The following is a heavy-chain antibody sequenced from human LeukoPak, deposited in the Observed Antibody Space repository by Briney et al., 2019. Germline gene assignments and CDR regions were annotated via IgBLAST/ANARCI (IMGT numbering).Heavy chain of an antibody. CDR2: IRGGGGGT. D-gene: IGHD1-1*01. CDR3: AKDNVATRTTSAFDY. CDR1: GFTLSSYA. V-gene: IGHV3-23*01. Sequence: PGGSLGLSCAASGFTLSSYAMSWVRQTPGKGLEWVSAIRGGGGGTYYADSVKGRFTISRDSSKNTMYLQMNSLRAEDTALYYCAKDNVATRTTSAFDYWGQGTLVTVSS. J-gene: IGHJ4*02.